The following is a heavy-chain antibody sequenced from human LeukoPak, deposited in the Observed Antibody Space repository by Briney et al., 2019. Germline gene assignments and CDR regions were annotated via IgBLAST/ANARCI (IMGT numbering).Heavy chain of an antibody. J-gene: IGHJ4*02. D-gene: IGHD6-6*01. V-gene: IGHV1-2*02. CDR3: AREGGYVAARPFDY. CDR1: GYTFTGYY. CDR2: INPNSGGT. Sequence: ASVKFSCKASGYTFTGYYMHWVRQAPGQGLEWMGWINPNSGGTNYAQEFQGRVTMTRDTSISTAYMELSRLRSDDTAVYYCAREGGYVAARPFDYWGQGTLVTVSS.